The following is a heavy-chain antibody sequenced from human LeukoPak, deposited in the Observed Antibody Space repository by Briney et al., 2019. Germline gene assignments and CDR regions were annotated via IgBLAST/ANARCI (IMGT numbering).Heavy chain of an antibody. D-gene: IGHD5/OR15-5a*01. V-gene: IGHV3-23*01. CDR1: GFTFENYA. CDR3: AKASLASSGSVLGTVFDL. CDR2: ISGTSSHI. Sequence: GGSLRLSCTASGFTFENYAMTWVRQPPGKGLEWVSIISGTSSHIYYAEFVRGRFTVSRDNSKNILYLQMSSLGADDTAFFYCAKASLASSGSVLGTVFDLWGHGTMVTVSS. J-gene: IGHJ3*01.